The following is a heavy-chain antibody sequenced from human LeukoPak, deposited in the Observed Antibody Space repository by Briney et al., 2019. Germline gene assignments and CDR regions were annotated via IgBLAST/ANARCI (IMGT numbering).Heavy chain of an antibody. J-gene: IGHJ4*02. D-gene: IGHD1-26*01. Sequence: GGSLRLSCAGSGFIFSDYWVHWVRQAPGKGLVRVSRINTDGSRTDYADAVKGRFTISRDNAKNTLYLQMNSLSAEDTAVYYCARSMSGSREFWGQGTLVIVSS. CDR3: ARSMSGSREF. V-gene: IGHV3-74*01. CDR1: GFIFSDYW. CDR2: INTDGSRT.